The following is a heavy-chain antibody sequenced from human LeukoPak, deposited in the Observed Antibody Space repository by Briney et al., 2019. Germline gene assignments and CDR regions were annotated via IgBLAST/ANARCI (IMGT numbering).Heavy chain of an antibody. D-gene: IGHD2-21*02. J-gene: IGHJ1*01. V-gene: IGHV3-30-3*01. CDR1: GFTFSSYA. CDR3: ARAVPIVVVTAIHPFQH. CDR2: ISYGGSNK. Sequence: GGSLRLSCAASGFTFSSYAMHWLRQAPGKGLVGVAVISYGGSNKYYADSVKGRFTISRDKSKDKLYLQMQRPGAEDTALYYCARAVPIVVVTAIHPFQHWGQATLVTVSP.